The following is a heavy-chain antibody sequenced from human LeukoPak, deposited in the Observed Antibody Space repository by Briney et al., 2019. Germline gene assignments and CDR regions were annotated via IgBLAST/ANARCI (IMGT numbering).Heavy chain of an antibody. CDR1: GGSISSSYYY. CDR3: AGPPLTPLSGNAYYEAGPYFDY. J-gene: IGHJ4*02. D-gene: IGHD4/OR15-4a*01. CDR2: IYYSGST. V-gene: IGHV4-39*01. Sequence: NPSETLSLTFTVSGGSISSSYYYWGWIRQPPGKGLEWIGSIYYSGSTYYNPSLKSRVSLSVDTSKNQFSLGLTSVTAADTAVYYCAGPPLTPLSGNAYYEAGPYFDYWGQGALVTVSS.